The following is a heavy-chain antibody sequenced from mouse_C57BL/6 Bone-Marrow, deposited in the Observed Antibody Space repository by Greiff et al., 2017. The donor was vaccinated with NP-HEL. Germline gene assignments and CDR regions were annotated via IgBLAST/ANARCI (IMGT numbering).Heavy chain of an antibody. J-gene: IGHJ4*01. V-gene: IGHV1-64*01. D-gene: IGHD1-1*02. CDR2: IHPNSGST. Sequence: QVQLQQPGAELVKPGASVKLSCKASGYTFTSYWMHWVKQRPGQGLEWIGMIHPNSGSTNYNEKFKSKATLTVDKSSSTAYMQLSSLTSEDSAVYYCAKERNYPYAMDYWGQGTSVTVSS. CDR1: GYTFTSYW. CDR3: AKERNYPYAMDY.